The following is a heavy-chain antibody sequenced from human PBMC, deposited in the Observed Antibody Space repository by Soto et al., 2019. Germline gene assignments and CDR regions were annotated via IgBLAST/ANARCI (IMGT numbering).Heavy chain of an antibody. Sequence: SETLSLTCTVSGGSISSYFWSWIRQSPGKGLEWIGHIYYSGGSNYNPSLKSRVNMSVDTSKNQFSLRLNSVTAADTAVYYCATVYGGNFDYWGQGTRVTVSS. D-gene: IGHD2-8*01. CDR3: ATVYGGNFDY. V-gene: IGHV4-59*01. J-gene: IGHJ4*02. CDR2: IYYSGGS. CDR1: GGSISSYF.